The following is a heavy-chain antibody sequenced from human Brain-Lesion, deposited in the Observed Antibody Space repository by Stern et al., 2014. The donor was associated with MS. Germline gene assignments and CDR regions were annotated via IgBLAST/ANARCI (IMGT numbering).Heavy chain of an antibody. J-gene: IGHJ5*02. CDR1: GGSVSSTSYA. CDR2: IYYSGNT. CDR3: AGEEDIRYCSGGSCTGNWFDP. D-gene: IGHD2-15*01. Sequence: QVQLQESGPGLVKPSETLSLTCTVAGGSVSSTSYAWAWIRQPPGKGLGWIGTIYYSGNTYYSPSLQSRLTISLDTSKNQFSLQRRWVTAADTAVYYCAGEEDIRYCSGGSCTGNWFDPWGQGTLVTVSS. V-gene: IGHV4-39*01.